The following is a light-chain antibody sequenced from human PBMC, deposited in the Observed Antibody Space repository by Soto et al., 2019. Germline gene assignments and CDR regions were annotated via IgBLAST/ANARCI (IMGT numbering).Light chain of an antibody. Sequence: EIVMTQSPATLSVSPGERATLSCRASQSVSSYLAWYQQKPGLPPRLLIYDASTRDTGIPDRFSGSGSGTDFTLTISSLQSADFAVYYCQQYSNWPPLYTFGRGTKLEIK. CDR3: QQYSNWPPLYT. CDR1: QSVSSY. J-gene: IGKJ2*01. V-gene: IGKV3-15*01. CDR2: DAS.